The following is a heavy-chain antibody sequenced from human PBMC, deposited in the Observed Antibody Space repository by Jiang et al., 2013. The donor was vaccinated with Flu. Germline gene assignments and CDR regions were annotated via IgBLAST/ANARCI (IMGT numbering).Heavy chain of an antibody. Sequence: GAEVKKPGASVKVSCKASGYTFTTYAIHWVRQAPGQRLEWVGWISTGKGNTKYSQKFQGRVTITRDTSASTAYMELSSLRSEDTAVYYCARDPHNDFWSGYLPDGMDVWGKGTAVTVSS. CDR2: ISTGKGNT. CDR1: GYTFTTYA. J-gene: IGHJ6*04. V-gene: IGHV1-3*04. CDR3: ARDPHNDFWSGYLPDGMDV. D-gene: IGHD3-3*01.